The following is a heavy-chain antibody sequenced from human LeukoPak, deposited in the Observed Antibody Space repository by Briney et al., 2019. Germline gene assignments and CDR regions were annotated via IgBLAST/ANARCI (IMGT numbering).Heavy chain of an antibody. J-gene: IGHJ4*02. Sequence: GGSLRLSCAASGFTFSDYYMSWVRQAPGKGLEWVSAISGSGGSTYYADSVKGRFTISRDNSKNALYLQMNSLRAEDTAVYYCARDHYYDSSGYHDPFDYWGQGTLVTVSS. CDR2: ISGSGGST. CDR1: GFTFSDYY. D-gene: IGHD3-22*01. CDR3: ARDHYYDSSGYHDPFDY. V-gene: IGHV3-23*01.